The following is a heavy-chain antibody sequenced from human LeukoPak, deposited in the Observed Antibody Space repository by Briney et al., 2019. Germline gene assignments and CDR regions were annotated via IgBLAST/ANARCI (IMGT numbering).Heavy chain of an antibody. V-gene: IGHV5-10-1*01. CDR2: IDPSDSYT. CDR1: GYSFTSYW. D-gene: IGHD6-13*01. CDR3: ARLPVGVAASASSGDGMGV. Sequence: PGESLKIFCRGSGYSFTSYWISCVRQMPGRGLEWMGRIDPSDSYTNYSPSFQGHVTISADKSISTAYLQWSSLKATATAMYYWARLPVGVAASASSGDGMGVWGKGTTVTFAS. J-gene: IGHJ6*04.